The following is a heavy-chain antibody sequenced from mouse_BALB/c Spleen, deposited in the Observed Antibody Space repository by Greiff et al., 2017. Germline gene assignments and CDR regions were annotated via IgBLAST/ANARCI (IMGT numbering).Heavy chain of an antibody. Sequence: VQLQQSGAELVRPGASVTLSCKASGYTFTDYEMHWVKQTPVHGLEWIGAIDPETGGTAYNQKFKGKATLTADKSSSTAYMELRSLTSEDSAVYYCTRGDYGSSHWYFDVWGAGTTVTVSS. J-gene: IGHJ1*01. CDR3: TRGDYGSSHWYFDV. CDR1: GYTFTDYE. V-gene: IGHV1-15*01. CDR2: IDPETGGT. D-gene: IGHD1-1*01.